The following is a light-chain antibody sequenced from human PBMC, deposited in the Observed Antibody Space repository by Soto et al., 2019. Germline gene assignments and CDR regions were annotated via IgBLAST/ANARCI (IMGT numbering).Light chain of an antibody. V-gene: IGKV1-39*01. J-gene: IGKJ5*01. CDR1: QTIDSY. CDR2: AAS. Sequence: QYRPSLWATVGDRVNITFRASQTIDSYLNWFQQKPGMDPKLLIYAASKLQSGVPSRSRGSGSGTDFTLTIDSLQPEDIASYSCHPTRSRNSFAQGTRL. CDR3: HPTRSRNS.